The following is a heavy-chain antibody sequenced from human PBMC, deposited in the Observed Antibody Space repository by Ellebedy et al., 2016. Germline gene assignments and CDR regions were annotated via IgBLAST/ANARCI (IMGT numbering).Heavy chain of an antibody. CDR2: IYYSGST. D-gene: IGHD3-10*01. V-gene: IGHV4-39*07. Sequence: SETLSLXXTVSGGSISSSSYYWGWIRQPPGKGLEWIGSIYYSGSTYYNPSLKSRVTISVDTSKNQFSLKLSSVTAADTAVYYCARDQSHYGLNWFDPWGQGTLVTVSS. CDR1: GGSISSSSYY. CDR3: ARDQSHYGLNWFDP. J-gene: IGHJ5*02.